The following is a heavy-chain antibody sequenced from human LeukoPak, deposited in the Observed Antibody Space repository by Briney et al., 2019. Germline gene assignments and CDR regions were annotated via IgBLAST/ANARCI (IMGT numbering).Heavy chain of an antibody. D-gene: IGHD3-10*01. J-gene: IGHJ4*02. CDR2: TYYRYKWYN. CDR3: ARELVLLWFGELSNFDY. V-gene: IGHV6-1*01. CDR1: GDSVSSNSAA. Sequence: SQTLSLTCAISGDSVSSNSAAWNWIRQSPSRGLEWLGRTYYRYKWYNDYSVSVKSRITINPDTSKNQFSLQLNSVTPEDTAVYYCARELVLLWFGELSNFDYWGQGTLVTVSS.